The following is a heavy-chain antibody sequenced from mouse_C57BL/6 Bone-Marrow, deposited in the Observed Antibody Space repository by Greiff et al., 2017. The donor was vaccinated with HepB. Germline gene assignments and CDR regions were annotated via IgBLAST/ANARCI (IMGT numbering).Heavy chain of an antibody. V-gene: IGHV1-26*01. CDR3: ARSYYYGSSEYYFDY. J-gene: IGHJ2*01. CDR1: GYTFTDYY. D-gene: IGHD1-1*01. CDR2: INPNNGGT. Sequence: EVQLQQSGPELVKPGASVKISCKASGYTFTDYYMNWVKQSHGKSLEWIGDINPNNGGTSYNQKFKGKATLTVDKSSSTAYMELRSLTSEDSAVYYCARSYYYGSSEYYFDYWGQGTTLTVSS.